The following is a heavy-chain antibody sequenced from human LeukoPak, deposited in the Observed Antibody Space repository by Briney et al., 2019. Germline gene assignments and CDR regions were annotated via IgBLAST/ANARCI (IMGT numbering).Heavy chain of an antibody. V-gene: IGHV1-2*06. CDR2: INPNSGGT. J-gene: IGHJ4*02. Sequence: ASVKVSCKASGYTFTGYYIHWVRQAPGQGLEWMGRINPNSGGTNYAQKFQGRVTMTRDTSISTAYMELSSLRSDDTAVYYCARVIIMPGTVDWGDSWGQGALVTVPS. CDR1: GYTFTGYY. CDR3: ARVIIMPGTVDWGDS. D-gene: IGHD6-13*01.